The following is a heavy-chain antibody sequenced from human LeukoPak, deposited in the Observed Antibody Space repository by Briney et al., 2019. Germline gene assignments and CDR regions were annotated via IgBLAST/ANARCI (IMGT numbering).Heavy chain of an antibody. CDR1: GFTFSTYT. V-gene: IGHV3-21*01. D-gene: IGHD1-14*01. CDR2: ITSSGNYK. J-gene: IGHJ3*02. Sequence: GGSLRLSCAASGFTFSTYTMNWVRQAPGKGLEWVSSITSSGNYKYYGDPVKGRFTISRDNAKNSLYLEMNSLRVEDTAVYCCARVDHTEAFETWGQGTVVTVS. CDR3: ARVDHTEAFET.